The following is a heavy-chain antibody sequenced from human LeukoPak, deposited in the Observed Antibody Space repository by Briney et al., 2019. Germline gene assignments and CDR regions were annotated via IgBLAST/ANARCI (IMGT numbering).Heavy chain of an antibody. D-gene: IGHD2-2*01. CDR3: VSFYETY. CDR1: GFTFSSYG. Sequence: GGSLRLSCAASGFTFSSYGMHWVRQAPGKGLEWVAVISYDGSNKYYADSVKGRFTISKDNAKNTVYLQMNNLRAEDTAVYYCVSFYETYWGRGTLVTVSS. J-gene: IGHJ4*02. V-gene: IGHV3-30*03. CDR2: ISYDGSNK.